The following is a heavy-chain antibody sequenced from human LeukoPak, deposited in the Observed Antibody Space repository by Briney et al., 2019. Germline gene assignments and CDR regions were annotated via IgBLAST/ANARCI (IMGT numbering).Heavy chain of an antibody. J-gene: IGHJ4*02. CDR1: GYTFTGYY. CDR2: ISPNSGGT. V-gene: IGHV1-2*02. Sequence: ASVKVSCKASGYTFTGYYMHWVRQAPGQGLEWMGWISPNSGGTNYAQKFQGRVTMTRDTSISTAYMELSRLRSDDTAVYYCARDRTRTGYNSGWYHDYWGQGTLVTVSS. D-gene: IGHD6-19*01. CDR3: ARDRTRTGYNSGWYHDY.